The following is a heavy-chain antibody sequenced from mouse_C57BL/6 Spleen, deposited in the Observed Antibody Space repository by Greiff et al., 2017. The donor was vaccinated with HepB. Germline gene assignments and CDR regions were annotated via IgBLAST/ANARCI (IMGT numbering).Heavy chain of an antibody. D-gene: IGHD4-1*01. V-gene: IGHV5-6*01. CDR1: GFTFSSYG. J-gene: IGHJ1*03. CDR2: ISSGGSYT. Sequence: EVQLVESGGDLVKPGGSLKLSCAASGFTFSSYGMSWVRQTPDKRLEWVATISSGGSYTYYPDSVKGRFTISRDNAKNTLYLQMSSLKSEDTAMYYCARHGTGYFDVWGTGTTVTVSS. CDR3: ARHGTGYFDV.